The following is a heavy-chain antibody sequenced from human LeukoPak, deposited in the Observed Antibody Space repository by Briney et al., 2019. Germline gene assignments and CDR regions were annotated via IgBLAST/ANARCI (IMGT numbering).Heavy chain of an antibody. CDR3: TTEPYYYDSSGYYPYFFDY. CDR1: GFTFSNAW. CDR2: IKSKTDGGTT. D-gene: IGHD3-22*01. V-gene: IGHV3-15*01. J-gene: IGHJ4*02. Sequence: GSLRLSCAASGFTFSNAWMSWVRQAPGKGLEWVGRIKSKTDGGTTDYAAPVKGRFTISRDDSKNTLYLQMNSLKTEDTAVYYCTTEPYYYDSSGYYPYFFDYWGQGTLVTVSS.